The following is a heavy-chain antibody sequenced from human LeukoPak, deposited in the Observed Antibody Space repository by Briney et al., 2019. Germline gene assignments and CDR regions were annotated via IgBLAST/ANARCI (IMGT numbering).Heavy chain of an antibody. Sequence: SETLSLTCTVSGGSVSSSSSYWGWIRQPPGKGLEWIGSIYYSGSTYYNPSLKSRVTISVDTSKNQFSLKLSSVTAADTAVYYCATRSSWDDFDYWGQGTLVTVSS. CDR3: ATRSSWDDFDY. J-gene: IGHJ4*02. D-gene: IGHD6-13*01. V-gene: IGHV4-39*01. CDR1: GGSVSSSSSY. CDR2: IYYSGST.